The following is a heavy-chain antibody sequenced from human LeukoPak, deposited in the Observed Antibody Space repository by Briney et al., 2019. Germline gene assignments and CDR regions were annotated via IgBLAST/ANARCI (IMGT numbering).Heavy chain of an antibody. Sequence: PGGSLRLSCAASGFTFSDYWMTWVRQAPGKGLEWVSAISGSGGSTYYADSVKGRFTISRDNSKNTLYLQMNSLRAEDTAVYYCAKGNGGFDHWGQGTLVTVSS. D-gene: IGHD2-15*01. J-gene: IGHJ5*02. CDR3: AKGNGGFDH. CDR2: ISGSGGST. V-gene: IGHV3-23*01. CDR1: GFTFSDYW.